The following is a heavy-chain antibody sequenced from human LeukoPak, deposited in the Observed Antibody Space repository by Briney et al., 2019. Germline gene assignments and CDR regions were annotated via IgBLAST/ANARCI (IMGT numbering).Heavy chain of an antibody. D-gene: IGHD3-10*01. Sequence: SEILSLTCTVSGGSLSRYYWSWIRQPPGTGLEWIGYIYSSGSTNYNPSLKSRVTISVDTSKNQFSLKLTSVTAADTAVYYCARAYYYGSGSYGLDYWGQGTLVTVSS. CDR3: ARAYYYGSGSYGLDY. V-gene: IGHV4-59*01. J-gene: IGHJ4*02. CDR1: GGSLSRYY. CDR2: IYSSGST.